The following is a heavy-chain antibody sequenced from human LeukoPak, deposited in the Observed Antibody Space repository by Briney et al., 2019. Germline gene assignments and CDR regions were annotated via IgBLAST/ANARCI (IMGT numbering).Heavy chain of an antibody. D-gene: IGHD3-10*01. Sequence: GASVKVSCKASGYTFTNFDINWVRQATGQGLEWMGWMNPNSGNTGYAQKFQDRVTMTTDTSISTTYMEMNSLRSDDTAVFYCARQGSGSYKLDYWGQGALVTVSS. CDR3: ARQGSGSYKLDY. CDR2: MNPNSGNT. V-gene: IGHV1-8*01. CDR1: GYTFTNFD. J-gene: IGHJ4*02.